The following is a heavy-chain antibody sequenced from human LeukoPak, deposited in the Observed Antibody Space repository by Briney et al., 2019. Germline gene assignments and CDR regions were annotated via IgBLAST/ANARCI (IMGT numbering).Heavy chain of an antibody. CDR1: GGSISTYY. Sequence: PSETLSLTCTVSGGSISTYYWSWIRQPPGKGLEWIGYIYYSGSTNYNPSLKSRVTISVDTSNNQFSLRPSSVTAADTAVYYCARHETSSSWTSSFDYWGQGTLVTVSS. V-gene: IGHV4-59*08. D-gene: IGHD6-13*01. CDR3: ARHETSSSWTSSFDY. J-gene: IGHJ4*02. CDR2: IYYSGST.